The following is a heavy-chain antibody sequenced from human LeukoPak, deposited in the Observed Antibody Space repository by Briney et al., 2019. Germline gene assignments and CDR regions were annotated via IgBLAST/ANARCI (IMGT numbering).Heavy chain of an antibody. V-gene: IGHV3-7*01. CDR1: EFTFSSYW. J-gene: IGHJ4*02. CDR2: IKQDGGEK. Sequence: GGSLRLSCAASEFTFSSYWMSWVRQAPGKGLEWVANIKQDGGEKYYLDSVKGRFTVSRGNAKNSLYLQMNSLRAEDTAVYYCARVGARQVLEYWGQGTLVTVSS. CDR3: ARVGARQVLEY. D-gene: IGHD4-17*01.